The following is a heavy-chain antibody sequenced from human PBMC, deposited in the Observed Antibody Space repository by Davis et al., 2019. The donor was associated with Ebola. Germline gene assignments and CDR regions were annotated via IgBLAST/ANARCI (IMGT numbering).Heavy chain of an antibody. V-gene: IGHV1-69*02. CDR2: SIPGLDMS. CDR3: VRGTRTLDI. Sequence: AASVKVSCKASEVTFSSYTISWVRQAPGQGLEWMGRSIPGLDMSAYAQKFQGRVRLNADKSTNTAYMELSSLRSEDTAVYYCVRGTRTLDIWGQGTMVTVSS. D-gene: IGHD3/OR15-3a*01. J-gene: IGHJ3*02. CDR1: EVTFSSYT.